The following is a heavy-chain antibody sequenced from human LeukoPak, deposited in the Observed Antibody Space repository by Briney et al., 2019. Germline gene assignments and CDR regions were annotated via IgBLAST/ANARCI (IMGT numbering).Heavy chain of an antibody. Sequence: PGGSLKLSCAASGFDFSGFYMHWVRQASGRGLEWVGLIRSKPSSYTTVYAASVKGRFTISRGDSKNTAYLQMNSLKAEDTAVYYCTRQDCSGGSCSYVGYWGQGTLVTVSS. CDR2: IRSKPSSYTT. CDR1: GFDFSGFY. V-gene: IGHV3-73*01. CDR3: TRQDCSGGSCSYVGY. J-gene: IGHJ4*02. D-gene: IGHD2-15*01.